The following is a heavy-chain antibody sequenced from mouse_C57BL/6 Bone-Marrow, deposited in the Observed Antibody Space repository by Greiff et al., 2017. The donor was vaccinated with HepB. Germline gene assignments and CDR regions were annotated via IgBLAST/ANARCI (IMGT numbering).Heavy chain of an antibody. CDR3: AREGAYYYAMDY. Sequence: EVKLMESGPGLVKPSQTVFLTCTVTGISITTGNYRWSWIRQFPGNKLEWIGYIYYSGTITYNPSLTSRPTITRDTPKNQFFLEMNSLTAEDTATYYCAREGAYYYAMDYWGQGTSVTVSS. CDR1: GISITTGNYR. V-gene: IGHV3-5*01. CDR2: IYYSGTI. J-gene: IGHJ4*01. D-gene: IGHD3-1*01.